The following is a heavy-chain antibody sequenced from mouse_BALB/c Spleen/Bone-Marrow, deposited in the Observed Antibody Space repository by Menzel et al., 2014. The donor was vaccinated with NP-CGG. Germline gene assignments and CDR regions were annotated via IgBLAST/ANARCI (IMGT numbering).Heavy chain of an antibody. Sequence: EVQLVESGGGLVRPGGSLKLSCAASGFTFSSYTMSWVRQTPEKRLEWVATITSGGGYAYYPDSVKGRFTISRDNAKNTLYLQMSSLKSEDTAMYYCARDLYDGYSYYAMDYWGQGTSVTGSS. CDR2: ITSGGGYA. D-gene: IGHD2-3*01. J-gene: IGHJ4*01. V-gene: IGHV5-6-4*01. CDR1: GFTFSSYT. CDR3: ARDLYDGYSYYAMDY.